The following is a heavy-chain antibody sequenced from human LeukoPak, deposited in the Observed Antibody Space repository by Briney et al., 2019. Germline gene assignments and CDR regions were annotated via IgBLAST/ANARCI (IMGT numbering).Heavy chain of an antibody. CDR1: GFTFSSYS. Sequence: GGSLRLSCAASGFTFSSYSMNWVRQAPGKGLEWVSSISSSSSYIYYADSVKGRFTISRDNAKNSLYLQMNSLRAEDTAAYYCARVNERQLVQSGDYWGQGTLVTVSS. V-gene: IGHV3-21*01. CDR3: ARVNERQLVQSGDY. CDR2: ISSSSSYI. D-gene: IGHD6-13*01. J-gene: IGHJ4*02.